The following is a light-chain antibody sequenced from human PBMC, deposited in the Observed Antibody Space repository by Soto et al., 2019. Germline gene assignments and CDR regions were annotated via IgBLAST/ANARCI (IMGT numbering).Light chain of an antibody. Sequence: DIQMTQSPSTLSASVGDRVTITCRASQSISNWLAWYQQKPGKAPKLLIYDVSSLESGVPSRFSGRGSGTEFTLTISSLQPDDFATYFCQQYNSYSRTFGQGTKVEIK. CDR3: QQYNSYSRT. CDR1: QSISNW. J-gene: IGKJ1*01. V-gene: IGKV1-5*01. CDR2: DVS.